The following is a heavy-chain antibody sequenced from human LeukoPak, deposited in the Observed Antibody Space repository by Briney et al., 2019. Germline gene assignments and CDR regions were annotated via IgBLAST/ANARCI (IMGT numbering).Heavy chain of an antibody. D-gene: IGHD2-8*02. V-gene: IGHV3-23*01. CDR1: GFTFSSYG. Sequence: GGTLRLSCAASGFTFSSYGMSWVRQAPGKGREWVSAISGSGGSTYYADSVKGRFTISRDNSKNTLYLQMNSLRAEDTTVYYCAKELLLGFDYWGQGTLVTVSS. CDR3: AKELLLGFDY. J-gene: IGHJ4*02. CDR2: ISGSGGST.